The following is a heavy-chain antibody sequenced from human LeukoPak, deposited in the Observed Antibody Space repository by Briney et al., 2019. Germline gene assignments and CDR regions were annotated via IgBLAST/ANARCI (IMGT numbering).Heavy chain of an antibody. CDR2: MNPNSGNT. D-gene: IGHD2-2*01. V-gene: IGHV1-8*03. J-gene: IGHJ5*02. Sequence: ASVKVSCKASGYTFTSYDINWVRQATGQGLEWMGWMNPNSGNTGYAQKFQGRVTITRNTSISTAYMELSSLRSEDTAVYYCARSPSGYCSSTSCKANWFDPWGQGTLVTVSS. CDR3: ARSPSGYCSSTSCKANWFDP. CDR1: GYTFTSYD.